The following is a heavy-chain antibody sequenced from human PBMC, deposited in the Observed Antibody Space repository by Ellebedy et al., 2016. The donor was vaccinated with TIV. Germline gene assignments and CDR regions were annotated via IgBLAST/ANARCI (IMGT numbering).Heavy chain of an antibody. V-gene: IGHV4-34*01. CDR1: GGSFSGYY. D-gene: IGHD2-21*02. CDR2: INHSGST. J-gene: IGHJ6*02. CDR3: ARGHIVVVTAIGSYYYGMDV. Sequence: SETLSLTXAVYGGSFSGYYWSWIRQPPGKGLEWIGEINHSGSTNYNPSLKSRVTMSVDTSKSQFSLKLSSVTAADTAVYYCARGHIVVVTAIGSYYYGMDVWGQGTTVTVSS.